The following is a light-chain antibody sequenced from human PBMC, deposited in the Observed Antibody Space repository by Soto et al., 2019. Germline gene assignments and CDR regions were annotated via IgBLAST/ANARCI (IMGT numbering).Light chain of an antibody. Sequence: DIQMTQSPSTLSASVGDRVIITCRASQDIKEWLAWYQQRPGKAPKLLIYGASKLHTGVPSRFSGSGSGTEFTLIITGLLSEDLATYFCQHYHHYPWTFGQGTKVEV. V-gene: IGKV1-5*03. CDR3: QHYHHYPWT. CDR1: QDIKEW. J-gene: IGKJ1*01. CDR2: GAS.